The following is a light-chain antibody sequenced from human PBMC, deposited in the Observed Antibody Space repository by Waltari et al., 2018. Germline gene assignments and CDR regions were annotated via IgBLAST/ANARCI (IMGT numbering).Light chain of an antibody. J-gene: IGLJ1*01. CDR3: SSYAGSNNLGLCV. CDR1: SSDVGSYNY. V-gene: IGLV2-8*01. Sequence: QSALTQPHSASGSPGQSVTISCTGTSSDVGSYNYVSWYQHHPGKVPKLMIYEVSRRPSGVPDRFSGSKSGNTASLTVSGLQAEDEADYYCSSYAGSNNLGLCVFGTGTKVTVL. CDR2: EVS.